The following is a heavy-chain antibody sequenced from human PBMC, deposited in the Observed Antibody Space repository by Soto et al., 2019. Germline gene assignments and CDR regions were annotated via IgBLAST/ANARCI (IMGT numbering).Heavy chain of an antibody. Sequence: SETLSLTCTVSGGSISSSSYYWGWIRQPPGKGLEWIGSIYYSGYTYYNPSLKSRVTISVDTSKNQFSLKLSSVTAADTAVYYCARHNGPLYVGFYYDMDVWGQGTTVTVSS. V-gene: IGHV4-39*01. CDR3: ARHNGPLYVGFYYDMDV. CDR1: GGSISSSSYY. D-gene: IGHD3-16*01. J-gene: IGHJ6*02. CDR2: IYYSGYT.